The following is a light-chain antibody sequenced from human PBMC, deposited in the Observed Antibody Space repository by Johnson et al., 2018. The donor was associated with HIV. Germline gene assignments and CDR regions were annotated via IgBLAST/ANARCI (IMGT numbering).Light chain of an antibody. Sequence: QSVLTQPPSVSAAPGQKVTISCSGSSSNIGNNYVSWYQQVPGTTPKLFIYENNKRPSGIPDRFSGSKSGTSATLGITGLQTGDEADYYCGTWDSGLSGYVFGTWTKVTV. J-gene: IGLJ1*01. CDR1: SSNIGNNY. CDR2: ENN. CDR3: GTWDSGLSGYV. V-gene: IGLV1-51*02.